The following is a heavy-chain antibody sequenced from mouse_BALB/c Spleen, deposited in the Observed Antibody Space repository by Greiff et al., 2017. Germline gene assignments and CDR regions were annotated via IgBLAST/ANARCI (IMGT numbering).Heavy chain of an antibody. CDR2: INPSTGYT. V-gene: IGHV1-7*01. CDR3: AREDLLGAMDY. J-gene: IGHJ4*01. D-gene: IGHD2-1*01. Sequence: VQLVESGAELAKPGASVKMSCKASGYTFTSYWMHWVKQRPGQGLEWIGYINPSTGYTEYNQKFKDKATLTADKSSSTAYMQLSSLTSEDSAVYYCAREDLLGAMDYWGQGTSVTVSS. CDR1: GYTFTSYW.